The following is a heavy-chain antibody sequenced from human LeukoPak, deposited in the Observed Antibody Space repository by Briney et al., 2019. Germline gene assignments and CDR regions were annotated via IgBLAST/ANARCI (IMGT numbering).Heavy chain of an antibody. CDR3: ARTYAAYIDSSGYYLDRRWFDP. V-gene: IGHV1-3*01. CDR1: GYTFTMYA. J-gene: IGHJ5*02. Sequence: GASVKVSCKASGYTFTMYAMHWVRQAPGQRLEWMGWINAGNGNTEYSQKFQGRVTITRDTSARTAYMELSSLKSEDTAVYYCARTYAAYIDSSGYYLDRRWFDPWGQGTLVTVSS. CDR2: INAGNGNT. D-gene: IGHD3-22*01.